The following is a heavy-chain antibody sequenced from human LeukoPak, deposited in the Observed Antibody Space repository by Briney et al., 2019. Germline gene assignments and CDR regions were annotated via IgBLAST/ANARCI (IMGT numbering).Heavy chain of an antibody. CDR3: AREPLDY. CDR1: GFPFSSYW. Sequence: PGGSLRLSCVASGFPFSSYWMTWVRQAPGKGLEWVANIKQDGSKKSYVDSVKGRFTISRDNAKNSLYLQMNSLRDEDTAVYYCAREPLDYWGQGTLVTVSS. CDR2: IKQDGSKK. V-gene: IGHV3-7*01. J-gene: IGHJ4*02.